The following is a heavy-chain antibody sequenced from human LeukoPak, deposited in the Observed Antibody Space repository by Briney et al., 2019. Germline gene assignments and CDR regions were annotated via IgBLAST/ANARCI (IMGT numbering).Heavy chain of an antibody. V-gene: IGHV3-30-3*01. D-gene: IGHD6-13*01. Sequence: PGRSLRLSCAASGFTFSSYAMHWVRQAPGEGLEWVAVISYDGSNKYYADSVKGRFTISRDNSKNTLYLQMNSLRAEDTAVYYCARTSSWYFDYWGQGTLVTVSS. J-gene: IGHJ4*02. CDR3: ARTSSWYFDY. CDR1: GFTFSSYA. CDR2: ISYDGSNK.